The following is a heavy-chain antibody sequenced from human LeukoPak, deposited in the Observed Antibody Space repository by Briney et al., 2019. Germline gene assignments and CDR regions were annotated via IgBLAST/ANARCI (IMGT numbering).Heavy chain of an antibody. D-gene: IGHD3-22*01. J-gene: IGHJ4*02. CDR2: IIPILGIA. CDR1: GGTFSSYA. CDR3: ARDTASGYYVSDY. Sequence: SVKVSCKASGGTFSSYAISWVRQAPGQGLEWMGRIIPILGIANYAQKLQGRVTITADKSTSTAYMELSSLRSEDTAVYYCARDTASGYYVSDYWGQGTLVTVSS. V-gene: IGHV1-69*04.